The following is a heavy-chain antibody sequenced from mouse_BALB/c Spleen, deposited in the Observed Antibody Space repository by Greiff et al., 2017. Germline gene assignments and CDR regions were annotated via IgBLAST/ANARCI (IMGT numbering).Heavy chain of an antibody. CDR2: IYPGDGDT. CDR1: GYTFTSYW. J-gene: IGHJ4*01. CDR3: ARGDYGGGGYAMAY. D-gene: IGHD2-4*01. Sequence: QVQLQQSGAELARPGASVKLSCKASGYTFTSYWMQWVKQRPGQGLEWIGAIYPGDGDTRYTQKFKGKATLTADKSSSTAYMQLSSLASEDSAVYDGARGDYGGGGYAMAYWGQGTSVTVSS. V-gene: IGHV1-87*01.